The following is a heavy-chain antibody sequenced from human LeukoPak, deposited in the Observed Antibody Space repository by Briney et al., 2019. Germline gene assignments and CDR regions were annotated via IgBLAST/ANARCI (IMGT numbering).Heavy chain of an antibody. J-gene: IGHJ4*02. CDR1: GFTFSSYG. CDR2: ISYDGSNK. Sequence: GGSLRLSCAASGFTFSSYGMHWVRQAPGKGLEWVAVISYDGSNKYYADSVKGRFTISRDNSKNTLYLQMNSLRAEDTAVYYCAKDAHRVVGIVVVVAATAYCDYWGQGTLVTVSS. D-gene: IGHD2-15*01. V-gene: IGHV3-30*18. CDR3: AKDAHRVVGIVVVVAATAYCDY.